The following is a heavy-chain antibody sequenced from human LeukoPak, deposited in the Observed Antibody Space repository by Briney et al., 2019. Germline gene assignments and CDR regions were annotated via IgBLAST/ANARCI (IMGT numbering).Heavy chain of an antibody. J-gene: IGHJ4*02. CDR1: GFTFNTYA. V-gene: IGHV3-23*01. CDR3: ARHRSSWLIDY. D-gene: IGHD6-6*01. Sequence: GGSLRLPCAASGFTFNTYAMSWVRQAPWERLQWVSGISDSGGNTYYADSVRGRFTISRDNSKNTLYLQMNSLRAEDTAVYYCARHRSSWLIDYWGQGTLVTVSS. CDR2: ISDSGGNT.